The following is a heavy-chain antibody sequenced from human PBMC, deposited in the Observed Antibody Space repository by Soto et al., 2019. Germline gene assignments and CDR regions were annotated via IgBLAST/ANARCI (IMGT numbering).Heavy chain of an antibody. J-gene: IGHJ6*03. CDR1: GGSISSYY. CDR2: IYYSGST. D-gene: IGHD6-25*01. Sequence: SETLSLTCTVSGGSISSYYWSWIRQPPGKGLEWIGYIYYSGSTNYNPSLKSRVTISVDTSKNQFSLKLSSVTAADTAVYYCAREVSSSDYYYMDVWGKGTTVTSP. CDR3: AREVSSSDYYYMDV. V-gene: IGHV4-59*01.